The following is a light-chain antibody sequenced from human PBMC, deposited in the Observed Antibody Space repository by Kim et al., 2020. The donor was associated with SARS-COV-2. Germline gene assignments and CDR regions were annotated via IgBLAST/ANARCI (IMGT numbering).Light chain of an antibody. CDR1: QGIRNY. CDR3: QKYDSAPRT. Sequence: AAVGDRGTRTCRGSQGIRNYLAWYQQKSGKVPKLLIYAASALQSGVPSRFSGSGSGTEFTLTINSLQPEDVATYYCQKYDSAPRTFGQGTKVDIK. V-gene: IGKV1-27*01. J-gene: IGKJ1*01. CDR2: AAS.